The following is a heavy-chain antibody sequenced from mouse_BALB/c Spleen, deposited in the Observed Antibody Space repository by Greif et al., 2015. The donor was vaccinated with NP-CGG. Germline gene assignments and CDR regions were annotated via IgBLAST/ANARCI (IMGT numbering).Heavy chain of an antibody. CDR1: GFTFSDYY. CDR2: ISDGGSYT. D-gene: IGHD2-4*01. Sequence: EVNLVESGGGLVKPGGSLKLSCAASGFTFSDYYMYWVRQTPEKRLEWVATISDGGSYTYYPDSVKGRFTISRDNAKNNLYLQMSSLKSEDTAMYYCARDEDYDGETWFAYWGQGTLVTVSA. V-gene: IGHV5-4*02. CDR3: ARDEDYDGETWFAY. J-gene: IGHJ3*01.